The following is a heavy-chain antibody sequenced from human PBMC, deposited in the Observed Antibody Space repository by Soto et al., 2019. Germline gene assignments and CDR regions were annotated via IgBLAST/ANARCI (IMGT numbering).Heavy chain of an antibody. J-gene: IGHJ4*02. Sequence: ASVKVSCKASAYTFTNYGVAWVRQAPGQGLEWVGWISAYTGNTNYAQKDQDRVTLTTDTSTSTAYMDLRDLRSDDTAVYFCARSHGQSDDIAGFDSWGQGTLVTVPS. D-gene: IGHD3-9*01. CDR2: ISAYTGNT. V-gene: IGHV1-18*04. CDR3: ARSHGQSDDIAGFDS. CDR1: AYTFTNYG.